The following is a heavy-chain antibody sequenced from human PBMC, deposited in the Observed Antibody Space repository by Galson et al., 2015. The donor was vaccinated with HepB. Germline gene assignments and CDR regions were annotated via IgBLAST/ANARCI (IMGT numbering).Heavy chain of an antibody. CDR3: ARDRVEQWLENHFDF. J-gene: IGHJ4*02. CDR1: GFSLSMYA. Sequence: SLRLSCAVSGFSLSMYAMHWVRQAPGKGLEWVAVISYDGSIKYYADSVKGRSTISRDSSKNTLYLQMNGLGVEDTAIYYCARDRVEQWLENHFDFWGQGTLVTVSS. CDR2: ISYDGSIK. D-gene: IGHD6-19*01. V-gene: IGHV3-30*04.